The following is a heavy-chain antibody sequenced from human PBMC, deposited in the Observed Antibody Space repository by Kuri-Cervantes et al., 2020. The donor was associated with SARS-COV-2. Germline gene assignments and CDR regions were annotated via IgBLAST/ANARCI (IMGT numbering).Heavy chain of an antibody. D-gene: IGHD2-2*01. CDR3: ARGPLPEDIAVLPAASPFMYFDY. CDR2: IIPIFGPA. CDR1: GGTFSSCA. J-gene: IGHJ4*02. V-gene: IGHV1-69*13. Sequence: SVKVSCKASGGTFSSCAITWVRQAPGQGLEWMRGIIPIFGPANYAQKFQGRVTITADESTSTAYMELSSLRSEDTAVYYCARGPLPEDIAVLPAASPFMYFDYWGQGALVTVSS.